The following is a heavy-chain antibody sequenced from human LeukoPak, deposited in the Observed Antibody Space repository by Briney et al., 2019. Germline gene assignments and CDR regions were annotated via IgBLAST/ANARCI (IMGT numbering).Heavy chain of an antibody. V-gene: IGHV3-30-3*01. CDR3: ASEDYSGNLNAFEI. CDR1: GFTFSSYA. Sequence: GRSLRLSCAASGFTFSSYAMNWVRQAPGKGLEWVAVISYDGSNKYYADSVKGRFTISRDNSKNTLYPQMNGLSTEDTAVYYCASEDYSGNLNAFEIWGQGTMVVVSS. J-gene: IGHJ3*02. D-gene: IGHD4-23*01. CDR2: ISYDGSNK.